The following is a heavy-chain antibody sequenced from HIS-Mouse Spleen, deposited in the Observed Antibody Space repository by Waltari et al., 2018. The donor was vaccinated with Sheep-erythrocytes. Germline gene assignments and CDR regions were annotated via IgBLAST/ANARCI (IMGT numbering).Heavy chain of an antibody. CDR2: ISVRWCST. J-gene: IGHJ6*02. CDR3: AKDLNWGSYYYGMDV. V-gene: IGHV3-23*01. CDR1: GFTFSSYA. Sequence: EVQLLESGGGLVQTGGSLRLSCAASGFTFSSYAMSWVRQAPGKGLECVAAISVRWCSTYYADSVKGPFTISRDNSKNTLYLQMNSLRAEDTAVYYCAKDLNWGSYYYGMDVWGQGTTVTVSS. D-gene: IGHD7-27*01.